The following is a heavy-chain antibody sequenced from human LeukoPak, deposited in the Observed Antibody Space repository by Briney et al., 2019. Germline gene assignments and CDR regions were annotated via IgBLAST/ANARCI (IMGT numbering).Heavy chain of an antibody. CDR1: GFTFSSYG. CDR3: ARVGGGGDCYTN. CDR2: ISSSSSYI. D-gene: IGHD2-21*02. J-gene: IGHJ4*02. Sequence: PGGSLRLSCAASGFTFSSYGMHWVRQAPGKGLEWVSSISSSSSYIYYTDSVKGRFTISRDNAKNSLYLQMNSLRAEDTAVYYCARVGGGGDCYTNWGQGTLVTVSS. V-gene: IGHV3-21*01.